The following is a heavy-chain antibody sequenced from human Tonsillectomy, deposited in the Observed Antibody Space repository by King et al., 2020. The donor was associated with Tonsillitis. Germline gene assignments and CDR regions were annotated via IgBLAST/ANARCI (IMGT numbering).Heavy chain of an antibody. J-gene: IGHJ4*02. V-gene: IGHV3-23*04. CDR1: GFTFSNYA. CDR3: AREIQTASADPRGYFDY. Sequence: VQLVESGGGLVQPGGSLRLSCAASGFTFSNYAMSWVRQTPGKGLEWVSSISVSGGSTDYADSVKGRFTIPRDNSKNTLYLQMNNLRAEDTAVYYCAREIQTASADPRGYFDYWGQEALVTVSS. CDR2: ISVSGGST. D-gene: IGHD2-2*01.